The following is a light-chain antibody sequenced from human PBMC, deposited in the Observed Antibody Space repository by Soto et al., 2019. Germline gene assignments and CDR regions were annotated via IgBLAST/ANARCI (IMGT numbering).Light chain of an antibody. J-gene: IGKJ2*01. CDR3: QQHYNNSPVT. CDR1: QSINAW. Sequence: DIQMTQSPSTLSVSVGDRVTITCRASQSINAWLAWYQLKPGKAPKLLIYEASTLESGVPSRFSGSRSGTEFTLTIISLQPDDFATYYCQQHYNNSPVTFGQGTKLEIK. CDR2: EAS. V-gene: IGKV1-5*03.